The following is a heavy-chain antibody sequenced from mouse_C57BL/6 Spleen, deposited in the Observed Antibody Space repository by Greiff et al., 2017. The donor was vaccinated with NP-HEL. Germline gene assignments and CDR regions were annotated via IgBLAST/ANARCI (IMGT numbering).Heavy chain of an antibody. D-gene: IGHD1-1*01. J-gene: IGHJ4*01. CDR3: ARRGFYYGSSYVYAMDY. Sequence: EVQGVESGGGLVKPGGSLKLSCAASGFTFSDYGMHWVRQAPEKGLEWVAYISSGSSTIYYADTVKGRFTISRHNAKNTLFLQMTSLRSEDTAMYYCARRGFYYGSSYVYAMDYWGQGTSVTVSS. V-gene: IGHV5-17*01. CDR2: ISSGSSTI. CDR1: GFTFSDYG.